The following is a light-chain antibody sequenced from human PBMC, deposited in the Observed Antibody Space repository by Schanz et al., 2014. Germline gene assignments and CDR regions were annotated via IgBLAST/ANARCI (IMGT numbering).Light chain of an antibody. CDR2: GAS. Sequence: EIVMTQSPDTLSVSPGERATLSCRASQSVSSNLAWYQQKPGQAPRLLIYGASTRATGIPARFSGSGSGTEFTLTISSLQSEDFAVYYCQQYYSSPLTFGGGTKVEIK. CDR3: QQYYSSPLT. J-gene: IGKJ4*01. CDR1: QSVSSN. V-gene: IGKV3-15*01.